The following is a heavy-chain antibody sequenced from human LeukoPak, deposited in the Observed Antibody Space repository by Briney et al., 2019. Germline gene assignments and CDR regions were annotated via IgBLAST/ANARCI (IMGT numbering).Heavy chain of an antibody. CDR3: ARWWGDYYDSSGFEYYFDY. CDR2: IYYSGST. Sequence: PSETLSLTCTVSGGSISSSSYYWGWIRQPPGKGLEWIGSIYYSGSTYYNPSLKSRVTISVDTSKNQFSLKLSSVTAADTAVYYCARWWGDYYDSSGFEYYFDYWGQGTLVTVSS. J-gene: IGHJ4*02. CDR1: GGSISSSSYY. V-gene: IGHV4-39*07. D-gene: IGHD3-22*01.